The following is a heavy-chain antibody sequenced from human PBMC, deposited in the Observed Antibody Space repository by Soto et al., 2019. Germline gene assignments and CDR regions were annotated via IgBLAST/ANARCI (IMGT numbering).Heavy chain of an antibody. V-gene: IGHV1-69*01. D-gene: IGHD2-15*01. CDR1: GGTFSSYA. Sequence: QVQLVQSGAEVQKPGSSMKVSCKAPGGTFSSYAISWVRQAPGQGLEWMGGIIPIFGTAKYAQKFQGRVTITADESTSTGYMELSSLRSEDTAVYYCARSQGGSSSLDIYYYYYYGMDVWGQGTTVTVSS. CDR2: IIPIFGTA. CDR3: ARSQGGSSSLDIYYYYYYGMDV. J-gene: IGHJ6*02.